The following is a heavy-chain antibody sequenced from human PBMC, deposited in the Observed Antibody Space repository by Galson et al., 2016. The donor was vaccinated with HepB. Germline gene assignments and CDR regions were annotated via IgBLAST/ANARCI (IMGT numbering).Heavy chain of an antibody. D-gene: IGHD3-22*01. V-gene: IGHV3-7*03. CDR1: GFTFSSYW. J-gene: IGHJ3*02. CDR3: ASALVSFYDSSGYYYVMPHDAFDI. Sequence: SLRLSCAASGFTFSSYWMTWVRQAPGKGLEWVANIKQDGSEKYYVDSVEGRFTISRDNAKNSLYLQMNSLRAEDTAVYYCASALVSFYDSSGYYYVMPHDAFDIWGQGTVVTGPS. CDR2: IKQDGSEK.